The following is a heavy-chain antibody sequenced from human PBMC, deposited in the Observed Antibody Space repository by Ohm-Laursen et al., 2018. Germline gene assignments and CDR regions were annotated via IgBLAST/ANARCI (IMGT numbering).Heavy chain of an antibody. Sequence: SLRLSCAASGLTVSSNHMSWVRQAPGKGLEWVSIIYSGGSTYYADSVKGRFTISRDNSRNTVYLQMNSLRPEDTAEYYCAKDPHDFWAGYHTYFDYWGQGSLVTVSS. CDR3: AKDPHDFWAGYHTYFDY. CDR2: IYSGGST. D-gene: IGHD3/OR15-3a*01. CDR1: GLTVSSNH. V-gene: IGHV3-66*01. J-gene: IGHJ4*02.